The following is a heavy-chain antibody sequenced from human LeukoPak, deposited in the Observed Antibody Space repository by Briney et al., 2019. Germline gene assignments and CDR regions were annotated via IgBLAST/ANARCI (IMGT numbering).Heavy chain of an antibody. CDR2: IYPRDGST. Sequence: ASVKVSCKASGYTFTNNYLHWVRQAPGQGLEWMGMIYPRDGSTSYAQNFQGRVTVSRDTSTTTVHMELRGLRSEDTAVYYCARDQEGFDYWGQGTVVTVSS. J-gene: IGHJ4*02. CDR1: GYTFTNNY. V-gene: IGHV1-46*01. CDR3: ARDQEGFDY.